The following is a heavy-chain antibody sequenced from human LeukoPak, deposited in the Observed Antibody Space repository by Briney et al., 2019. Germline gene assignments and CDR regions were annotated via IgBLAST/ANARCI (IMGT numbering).Heavy chain of an antibody. CDR2: IYYSGNT. Sequence: PSETLSLTCTVSGGSINSSSYYWGWIRQPPGKGLEWIGSIYYSGNTYYNPSLKSRVTISVDTSKNQFSLKLSSVTAADTAVYYCARDRAGYCSGGSCYSVDSFDYWGQGTLVTVSS. V-gene: IGHV4-39*07. CDR3: ARDRAGYCSGGSCYSVDSFDY. CDR1: GGSINSSSYY. D-gene: IGHD2-15*01. J-gene: IGHJ4*02.